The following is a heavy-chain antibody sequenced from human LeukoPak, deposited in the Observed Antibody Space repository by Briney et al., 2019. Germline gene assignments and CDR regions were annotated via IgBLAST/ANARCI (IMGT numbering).Heavy chain of an antibody. V-gene: IGHV3-23*01. CDR1: GFTFSSYA. D-gene: IGHD2-21*01. J-gene: IGHJ4*02. CDR3: AKKSGDHFHFDF. Sequence: GGSLRLSCAASGFTFSSYAMSWVRQAPGKGLEWVSVISGSGGSTYYADSVKGRFTISRDNSKSTLYLQMNSLRAEDTAVYHCAKKSGDHFHFDFWGQGTLVTVSS. CDR2: ISGSGGST.